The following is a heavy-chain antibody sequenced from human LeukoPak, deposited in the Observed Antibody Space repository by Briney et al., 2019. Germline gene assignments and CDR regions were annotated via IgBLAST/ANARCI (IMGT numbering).Heavy chain of an antibody. CDR1: GYSFTAYY. J-gene: IGHJ6*03. Sequence: ASVKVSCKASGYSFTAYYMHWVRQAPGQGLEWMGWINPNSGGTNYAQKFQGRVTMTRNTSISTAYMELSSLRSEDTAVYYCAILRAFYGSGSYHYYYYMDVWGKGTTVTISS. D-gene: IGHD3-10*01. V-gene: IGHV1-2*02. CDR2: INPNSGGT. CDR3: AILRAFYGSGSYHYYYYMDV.